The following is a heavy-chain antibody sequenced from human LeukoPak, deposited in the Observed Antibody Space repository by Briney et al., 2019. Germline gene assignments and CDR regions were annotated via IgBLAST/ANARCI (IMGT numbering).Heavy chain of an antibody. J-gene: IGHJ6*03. CDR3: AREGDCSSTSCYYYMDV. D-gene: IGHD2-2*01. CDR2: INSDGSST. V-gene: IGHV3-74*01. CDR1: GFTFSSYW. Sequence: PGGFLRLSCAASGFTFSSYWMHWVRQAPGKGLVWVSRINSDGSSTSYADSVKGRFTISRDNAKNTLYLQMNSLRAEDTAVYYCAREGDCSSTSCYYYMDVWGKGTTVTVSS.